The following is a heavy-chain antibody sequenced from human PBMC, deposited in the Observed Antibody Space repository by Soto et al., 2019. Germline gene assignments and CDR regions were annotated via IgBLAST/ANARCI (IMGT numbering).Heavy chain of an antibody. CDR2: FDPEDGET. D-gene: IGHD5-12*01. Sequence: ASVKVSCKVSGYPLTELSMHWVLQAPGKGLEWMGGFDPEDGETIYAQKFQGRVTMTEDTSTDTAYMELRSLRSEDTAVYYCATDRPSLHSGAFDYWGQGTLVTVSS. CDR1: GYPLTELS. CDR3: ATDRPSLHSGAFDY. J-gene: IGHJ4*02. V-gene: IGHV1-24*01.